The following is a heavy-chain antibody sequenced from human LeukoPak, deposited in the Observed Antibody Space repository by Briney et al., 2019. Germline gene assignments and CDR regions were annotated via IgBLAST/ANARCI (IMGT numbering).Heavy chain of an antibody. Sequence: PSQTLSLTCTVSGGSISSGGYYWSWIRQPPGKGLEWIGYIYHSGSTNYNPSLKSRVTISVDKSKNQFSLKLRSVTAADTAVYYCARAGAWQIDPWGQGTLVTVSS. V-gene: IGHV4-30-2*01. J-gene: IGHJ5*02. CDR3: ARAGAWQIDP. D-gene: IGHD3-10*01. CDR2: IYHSGST. CDR1: GGSISSGGYY.